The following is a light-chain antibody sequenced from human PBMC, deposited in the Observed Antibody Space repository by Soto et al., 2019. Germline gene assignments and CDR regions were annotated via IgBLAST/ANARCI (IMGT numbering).Light chain of an antibody. CDR2: SNS. CDR1: SSNIGGNT. V-gene: IGLV1-44*01. J-gene: IGLJ1*01. Sequence: QSVLTQPPSASGTPGQRVTFSCSGSSSNIGGNTVSWFQHLPRTAPKLLIFSNSQRPSGVPDRFSGAKSGTSASLAISGLQSEDEAHYYCATWDDGLSAYVFGTGTKVTVL. CDR3: ATWDDGLSAYV.